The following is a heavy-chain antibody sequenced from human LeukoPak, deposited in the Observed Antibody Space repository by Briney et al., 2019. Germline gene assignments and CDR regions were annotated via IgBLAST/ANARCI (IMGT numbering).Heavy chain of an antibody. CDR1: GFTFSSYG. D-gene: IGHD5-24*01. Sequence: GGSLRLSCAASGFTFSSYGMNWVRQAPGKGLEWVSGIVPSGGTTYYVDSARGRFTVSRDNSKNTLYLQMNSLRAEDTAVYYCARTKEMATISYFDSWGQGTLVTVSS. CDR2: IVPSGGTT. CDR3: ARTKEMATISYFDS. V-gene: IGHV3-23*01. J-gene: IGHJ4*02.